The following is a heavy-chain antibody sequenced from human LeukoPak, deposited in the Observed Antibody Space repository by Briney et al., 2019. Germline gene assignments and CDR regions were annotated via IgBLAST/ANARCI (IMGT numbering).Heavy chain of an antibody. Sequence: GGSLRLSCAASGFTFSSYSMNWVRQAPGKGLEWVSSISSSSSYIYYADSVKGRFTISRDNAKNSLYLQMNSLRAEDTAVYYCAKDLKGVVPAAFDYWGQGTLVTASS. V-gene: IGHV3-21*04. CDR2: ISSSSSYI. D-gene: IGHD2-2*01. CDR3: AKDLKGVVPAAFDY. J-gene: IGHJ4*02. CDR1: GFTFSSYS.